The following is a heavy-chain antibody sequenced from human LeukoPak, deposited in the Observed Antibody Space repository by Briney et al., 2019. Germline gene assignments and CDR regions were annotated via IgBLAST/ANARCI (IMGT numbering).Heavy chain of an antibody. J-gene: IGHJ4*02. CDR2: ITGNSNYI. CDR3: ASLASAEVVTPPDY. V-gene: IGHV3-21*01. CDR1: GFTFSIYS. Sequence: SGGSLRLSCAASGFTFSIYSINWVRQAPGKGLEWVSFITGNSNYIYYADSVKGRFTISRDNAKNSLYLQMNSLRAEDTAVYYCASLASAEVVTPPDYWGQGTLVTVSS. D-gene: IGHD4-23*01.